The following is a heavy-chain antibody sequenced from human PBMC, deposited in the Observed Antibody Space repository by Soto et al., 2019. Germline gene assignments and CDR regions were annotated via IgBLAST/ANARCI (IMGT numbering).Heavy chain of an antibody. CDR2: ICYSGST. CDR1: GGSISSGDYY. Sequence: PSETLSLTCTVSGGSISSGDYYWSWIRQPPGKGLEWIGFICYSGSTYYNPSLKSRVTISVDTSKNQFSLKLSSVTAADTAVYYCARWWFGEFFDYWGQGTLVTVSS. CDR3: ARWWFGEFFDY. V-gene: IGHV4-30-4*01. J-gene: IGHJ4*02. D-gene: IGHD3-10*01.